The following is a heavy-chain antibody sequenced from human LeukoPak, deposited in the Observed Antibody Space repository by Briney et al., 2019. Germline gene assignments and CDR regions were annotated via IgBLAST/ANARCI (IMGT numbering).Heavy chain of an antibody. D-gene: IGHD1-26*01. Sequence: PGGSLRLSCAASGFTFSSYSMNWVRQAPGKGLEWVSYISSSSSTIYYADSVKGRFTISRDNAKNSLYLQMNSLRADDTALYYCAKDIYGTSSPEAFDIWGQGTMVTVSS. CDR2: ISSSSSTI. J-gene: IGHJ3*02. CDR1: GFTFSSYS. CDR3: AKDIYGTSSPEAFDI. V-gene: IGHV3-48*04.